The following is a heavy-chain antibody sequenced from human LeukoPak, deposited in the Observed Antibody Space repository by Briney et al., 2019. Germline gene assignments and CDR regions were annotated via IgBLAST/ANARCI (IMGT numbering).Heavy chain of an antibody. CDR2: INWNGGST. CDR1: GFTFDDYG. J-gene: IGHJ6*03. CDR3: ARGGIFGVVIGDYYYMDV. Sequence: GSLRLSCAASGFTFDDYGMSWVRQAPGKGLEWVSGINWNGGSTGYADSVKGRFTISRDNAKNSLYLQMNSLRAEDTALYYCARGGIFGVVIGDYYYMDVWGKGTTVTVSS. V-gene: IGHV3-20*04. D-gene: IGHD3-3*01.